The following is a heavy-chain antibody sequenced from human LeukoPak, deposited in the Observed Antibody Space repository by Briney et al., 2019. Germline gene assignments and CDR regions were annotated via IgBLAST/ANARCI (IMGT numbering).Heavy chain of an antibody. J-gene: IGHJ6*03. V-gene: IGHV3-30-3*01. CDR1: GFTFSSYA. Sequence: QPGRSLRLSCAASGFTFSSYAMHWVRQAPGKGLEWVAVISYDGSNKYYADSVKGRFTISRDNSKNTLYLQMNSLRAEDTAVYYCARNTGKQLVNYYYYYMDVWGKGTTVTVSS. D-gene: IGHD6-6*01. CDR2: ISYDGSNK. CDR3: ARNTGKQLVNYYYYYMDV.